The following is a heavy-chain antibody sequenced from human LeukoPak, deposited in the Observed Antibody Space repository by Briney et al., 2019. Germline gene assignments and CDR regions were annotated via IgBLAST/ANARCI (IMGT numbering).Heavy chain of an antibody. Sequence: ASVKVSCKASGYMFTGYYIHWVRQAPGQGPEWMGWINPNSGGTNYAQKFQGRVTMTRDTSISTAYMELSRLRSDDTAVYYCARALDYDFWSGYLGYWGQGTLVTVSS. J-gene: IGHJ4*02. D-gene: IGHD3-3*01. CDR1: GYMFTGYY. CDR2: INPNSGGT. V-gene: IGHV1-2*02. CDR3: ARALDYDFWSGYLGY.